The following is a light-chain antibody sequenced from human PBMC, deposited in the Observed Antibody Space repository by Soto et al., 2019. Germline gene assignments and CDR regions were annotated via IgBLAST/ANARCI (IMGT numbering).Light chain of an antibody. J-gene: IGLJ3*02. CDR2: EVS. V-gene: IGLV2-14*01. CDR3: SSYTSSSTLV. CDR1: SSDVGAYNY. Sequence: QSVLTQPASVSGSPGQSITISCTGTSSDVGAYNYVSWYQHHPGKAPKLMIYEVSNRPSGVSNRFSGSKSGNTASLTISGLQAEDESDYYCSSYTSSSTLVFGGGTKXTVL.